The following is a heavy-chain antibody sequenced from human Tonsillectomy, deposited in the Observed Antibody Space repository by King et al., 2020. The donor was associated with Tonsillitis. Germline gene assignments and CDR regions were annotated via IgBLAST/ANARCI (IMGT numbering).Heavy chain of an antibody. CDR3: WSLGYGLRRADY. CDR2: NYDTGKT. D-gene: IGHD3-16*01. J-gene: IGHJ4*02. V-gene: IGHV4-38-2*01. Sequence: VQLQEPGPGLVKTSETLSLTCAVSGYSIRSGYFWAWIRQPPGRGLQWLASNYDTGKTYYSQSLKTRATISVDTSKHHFSLNLTSVTAADTGLYYWWSLGYGLRRADYWGQGSLVTVSS. CDR1: GYSIRSGYF.